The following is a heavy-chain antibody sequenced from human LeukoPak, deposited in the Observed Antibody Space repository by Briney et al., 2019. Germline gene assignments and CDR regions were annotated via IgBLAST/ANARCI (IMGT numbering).Heavy chain of an antibody. Sequence: SVKVSCKXSGGTFSSYAISWVRQAPGQGLEWMGRIIPIFGTANYAQKFQGRVTITTDESTSTAYMELSSLRSEDTAVYYCARESRYYDSSGDFDYWGQGTLVTVSS. V-gene: IGHV1-69*05. CDR1: GGTFSSYA. CDR2: IIPIFGTA. J-gene: IGHJ4*02. CDR3: ARESRYYDSSGDFDY. D-gene: IGHD3-22*01.